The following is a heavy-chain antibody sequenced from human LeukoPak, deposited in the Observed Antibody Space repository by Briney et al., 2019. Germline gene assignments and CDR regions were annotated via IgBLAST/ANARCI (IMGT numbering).Heavy chain of an antibody. CDR2: IKEDGSEK. CDR3: ATYLRSGPIDC. D-gene: IGHD4-17*01. V-gene: IGHV3-7*01. Sequence: ETLSLTCTVSGGSISSYYWSWIRQPPGKGLEWVADIKEDGSEKSYVDSVKGRFTISRDNARNSLYLQMNSLRAEDTAVYFCATYLRSGPIDCWGQGTLVTVSS. J-gene: IGHJ4*02. CDR1: GGSISSYY.